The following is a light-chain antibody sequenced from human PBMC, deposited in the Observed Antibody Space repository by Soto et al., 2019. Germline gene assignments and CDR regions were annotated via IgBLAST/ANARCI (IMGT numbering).Light chain of an antibody. CDR1: SSDVGRYNY. CDR3: NSYTSSTAYV. Sequence: QSVLTQPASVAGSPGQSITISCTGASSDVGRYNYVSWYQLHPGKAPKLIIYEVSNRPSGVSNRFSGSKSGNTASLTISGLRDEDEADYYCNSYTSSTAYVFGTGTKVTVL. J-gene: IGLJ1*01. CDR2: EVS. V-gene: IGLV2-14*01.